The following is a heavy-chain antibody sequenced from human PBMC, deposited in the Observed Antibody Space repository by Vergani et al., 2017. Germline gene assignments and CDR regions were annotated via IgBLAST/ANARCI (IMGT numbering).Heavy chain of an antibody. V-gene: IGHV4-59*11. Sequence: QVQLQESGPGLVKPSETLSLTCTVSGGSISSHYWSWIRQPPGKGLEWIGYIYYSGSTNYNPSLKSRVTISVDTSKNQFSLKLSSLTAADTAVYYCASLYSSSWYSVSGAFDIWGQGTMVTVAS. J-gene: IGHJ3*02. D-gene: IGHD6-13*01. CDR1: GGSISSHY. CDR3: ASLYSSSWYSVSGAFDI. CDR2: IYYSGST.